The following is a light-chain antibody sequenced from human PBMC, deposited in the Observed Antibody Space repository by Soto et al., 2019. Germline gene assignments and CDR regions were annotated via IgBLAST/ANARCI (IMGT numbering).Light chain of an antibody. Sequence: QSALTQPTSVSGSPGQSITISCTGTSSDVGGYNYVSWYQQHPGKAPKLMIYEVSNRPSGVSNRFPGSKSGNTASLTISVLHAEDEADYYWSSYTRSSTLVFATGTKLTVL. CDR3: SSYTRSSTLV. CDR1: SSDVGGYNY. J-gene: IGLJ1*01. CDR2: EVS. V-gene: IGLV2-14*01.